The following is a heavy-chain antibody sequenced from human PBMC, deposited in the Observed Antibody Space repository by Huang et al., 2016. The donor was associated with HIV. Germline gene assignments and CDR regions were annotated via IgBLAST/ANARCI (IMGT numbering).Heavy chain of an antibody. CDR3: ARDPWYTNVWKRNAASVI. D-gene: IGHD2-2*02. CDR1: GYDFTSYG. V-gene: IGHV1-18*01. CDR2: GGAHNGDT. J-gene: IGHJ3*02. Sequence: QVQLVQSGGEVKKPGASVKVSCKASGYDFTSYGVSWVRQAPGQGLEWGGWGGAHNGDTNYAQRFQGRATLTTDTSTNTAYMEMRSLRSDDTAIYYCARDPWYTNVWKRNAASVIWGQGTMVIVSS.